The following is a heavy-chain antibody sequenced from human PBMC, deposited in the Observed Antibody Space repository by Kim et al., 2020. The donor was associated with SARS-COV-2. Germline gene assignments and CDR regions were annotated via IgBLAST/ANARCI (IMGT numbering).Heavy chain of an antibody. CDR3: ARQVTYSKWAGYYYYGMDV. V-gene: IGHV4-59*08. Sequence: SETLSLTCTVSGGSISSYYWSWIRQPPGKGLEWIGYIYYSGSTNYNPSLKSRVTISVDTSKNQFSLKLSSVTAADTAVYHCARQVTYSKWAGYYYYGMDVWGQGTTVTVSS. CDR1: GGSISSYY. J-gene: IGHJ6*02. CDR2: IYYSGST. D-gene: IGHD4-4*01.